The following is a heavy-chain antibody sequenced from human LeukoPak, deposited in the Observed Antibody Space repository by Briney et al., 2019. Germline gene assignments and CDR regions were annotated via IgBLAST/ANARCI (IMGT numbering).Heavy chain of an antibody. Sequence: GGSLRLSCAASGFTFSSYAMSWVRQAPGKGLEWVAVISYDGSNKYYADSVKGRFTISRDNSKNTLYLQMNSLRAEDTAVYYCARSKGYCSSTSCYKAYYYYMDVWGKGTTVTVSS. CDR1: GFTFSSYA. D-gene: IGHD2-2*02. J-gene: IGHJ6*03. V-gene: IGHV3-30-3*01. CDR2: ISYDGSNK. CDR3: ARSKGYCSSTSCYKAYYYYMDV.